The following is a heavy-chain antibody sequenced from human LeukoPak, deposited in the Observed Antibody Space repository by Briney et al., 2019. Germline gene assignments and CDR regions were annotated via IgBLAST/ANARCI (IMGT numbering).Heavy chain of an antibody. J-gene: IGHJ5*02. CDR1: GFTFSSYS. V-gene: IGHV3-21*01. CDR3: ARDITRVRSTSCSA. Sequence: GGSLRLSCAASGFTFSSYSMNWVRQAPGKGLEWVSSTSSSSSYIYYADSVKGRFTISRDNAKNSLYLQMNSLRAEDTAVYYCARDITRVRSTSCSAWGQGTLVTVSS. CDR2: TSSSSSYI. D-gene: IGHD2-2*01.